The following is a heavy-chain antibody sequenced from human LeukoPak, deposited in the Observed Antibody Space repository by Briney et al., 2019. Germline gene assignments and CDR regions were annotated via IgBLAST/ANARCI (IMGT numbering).Heavy chain of an antibody. CDR1: GFTFSRCV. CDR2: ISGSGGST. V-gene: IGHV3-23*01. J-gene: IGHJ6*02. Sequence: GGSLRLSCAASGFTFSRCVMSWVRQAPGRGLEWVSDISGSGGSTFYADSVKGRFTISRDISKNTLYLQMNSLRAEDTAVYYCAKVSGATLNYGMDVWGQGTTVTVSS. CDR3: AKVSGATLNYGMDV. D-gene: IGHD1-1*01.